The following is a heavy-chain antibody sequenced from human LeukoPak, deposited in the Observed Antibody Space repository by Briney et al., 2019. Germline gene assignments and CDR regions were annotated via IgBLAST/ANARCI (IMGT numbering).Heavy chain of an antibody. CDR1: EFIFSTYS. D-gene: IGHD3-3*01. CDR3: ARPRYDFWSGYSFGSLDY. J-gene: IGHJ4*02. CDR2: ISSSGSTI. V-gene: IGHV3-48*04. Sequence: GGSLRLSCAASEFIFSTYSMNWVRQAPGKGLEWVSYISSSGSTIYYADSVKGRFTISRDNAKNSLYLQMNSLRAEDTAVYYCARPRYDFWSGYSFGSLDYWGQGTLVTVSS.